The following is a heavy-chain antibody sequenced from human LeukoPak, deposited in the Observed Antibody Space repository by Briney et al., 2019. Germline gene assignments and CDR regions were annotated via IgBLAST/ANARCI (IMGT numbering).Heavy chain of an antibody. Sequence: GGSLRLSCAASGFTFSSYSMTWVRQAPGKGLEWVSSISSSSSYIYYADSVKGRFTISRDNAKNSLYLQMNSLRAEDTAVYYCARDPRGYSYGYLDYWGQGPWSPSPQ. V-gene: IGHV3-21*01. D-gene: IGHD5-18*01. CDR1: GFTFSSYS. CDR3: ARDPRGYSYGYLDY. J-gene: IGHJ4*02. CDR2: ISSSSSYI.